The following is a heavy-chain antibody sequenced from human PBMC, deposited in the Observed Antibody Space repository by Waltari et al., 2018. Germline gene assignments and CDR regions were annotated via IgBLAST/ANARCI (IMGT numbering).Heavy chain of an antibody. CDR2: ISSSGSTI. Sequence: EVQLVESGGGLVQPGGSLRLSCAASGFTFSSYAMNWVRQAPGKGLEWVSYISSSGSTIYYADSVKGRFTISRDNAKNSLYLQMNSLRAEDTAVYYCAINRVTKLDYWGQGTLVTVSS. V-gene: IGHV3-48*03. CDR1: GFTFSSYA. CDR3: AINRVTKLDY. D-gene: IGHD2-21*02. J-gene: IGHJ4*02.